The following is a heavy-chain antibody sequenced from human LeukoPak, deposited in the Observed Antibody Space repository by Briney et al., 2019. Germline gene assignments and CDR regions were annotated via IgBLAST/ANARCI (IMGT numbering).Heavy chain of an antibody. J-gene: IGHJ3*02. CDR3: ARELTYDFWSGYFPHDAFDI. V-gene: IGHV1-18*01. CDR1: GYTFTSYG. CDR2: ISAYNGNT. Sequence: ASVKVSCKASGYTFTSYGISWVRQAPGQGLEWMGWISAYNGNTNYAQKLQGRVTMTTDTSTSTAYMELRSLRSDDTAVYYCARELTYDFWSGYFPHDAFDIWGQGTMVTVSS. D-gene: IGHD3-3*01.